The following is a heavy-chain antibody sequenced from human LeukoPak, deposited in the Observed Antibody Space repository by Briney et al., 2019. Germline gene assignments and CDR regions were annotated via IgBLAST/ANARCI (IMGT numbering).Heavy chain of an antibody. CDR1: GYTFTNYF. CDR3: ARIRDGYNDAYDI. CDR2: INPSDGST. J-gene: IGHJ3*02. Sequence: ASVKVSCKTSGYTFTNYFLHWVRQAPGQGLEWMGIINPSDGSTNYAQHFQGRVTMTRDMSTSTVYMELSSLRSEDTAVYYCARIRDGYNDAYDIWGQGTMVTVPS. D-gene: IGHD5-24*01. V-gene: IGHV1-46*01.